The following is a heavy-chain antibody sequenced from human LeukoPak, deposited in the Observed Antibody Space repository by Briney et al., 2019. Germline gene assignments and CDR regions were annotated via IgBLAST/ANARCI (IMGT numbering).Heavy chain of an antibody. CDR1: GGSVSSGSYY. CDR2: IYYSGST. CDR3: AGDVEDYFDSSGYPY. Sequence: MTSETLSLTCTVSGGSVSSGSYYWSWIRQPPGKGLEWIGYIYYSGSTNYNPSLKSLVTISVHTSKNQFSLKLSSVTAADTAVYFCAGDVEDYFDSSGYPYWGQGTLVTVSS. J-gene: IGHJ4*02. D-gene: IGHD3-22*01. V-gene: IGHV4-61*01.